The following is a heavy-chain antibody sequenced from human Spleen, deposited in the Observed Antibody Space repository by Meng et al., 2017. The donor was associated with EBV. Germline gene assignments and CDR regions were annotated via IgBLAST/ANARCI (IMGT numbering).Heavy chain of an antibody. CDR3: VKDSATGGGWYFDN. V-gene: IGHV3-43*01. J-gene: IGHJ4*02. Sequence: VQLVGAGGGVEQPGGSLRLSCAASGFNFGGYTMHWVRQVPGRGLEWVCLISWDGGSTHYADSIKGRFTVSRDNSKNSLHLQMNSLRPDDTALYYCVKDSATGGGWYFDNWGQGTLVTVFS. CDR1: GFNFGGYT. D-gene: IGHD6-19*01. CDR2: ISWDGGST.